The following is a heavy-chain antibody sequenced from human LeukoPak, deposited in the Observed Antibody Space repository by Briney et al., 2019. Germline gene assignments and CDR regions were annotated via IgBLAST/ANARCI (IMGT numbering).Heavy chain of an antibody. J-gene: IGHJ4*02. CDR3: ARGPSVLRYFDWLLYPGNYFDH. CDR2: INHSGST. D-gene: IGHD3-9*01. Sequence: SETLSLTCAVYGGSFSGYYWSWIRHPPGKGLEWIGEINHSGSTNYNPSLKSRVTISVDTSKNQFSLKLSSVTAADTAVYYCARGPSVLRYFDWLLYPGNYFDHWGQGTLVTVSS. V-gene: IGHV4-34*01. CDR1: GGSFSGYY.